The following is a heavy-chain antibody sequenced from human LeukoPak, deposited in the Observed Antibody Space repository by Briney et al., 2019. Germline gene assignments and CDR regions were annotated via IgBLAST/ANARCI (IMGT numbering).Heavy chain of an antibody. CDR3: SSSGSYYNSFDY. V-gene: IGHV1-24*01. Sequence: ASVKVSCKVSGYTLTELSMHWVQQAPGKGLEWMGGFDPEDGETIYAQKFQGRVTMTEDTSTDTAYMELSSLRSEDTAVYYCSSSGSYYNSFDYWGQGTLVTVSS. J-gene: IGHJ4*02. CDR1: GYTLTELS. D-gene: IGHD3-10*01. CDR2: FDPEDGET.